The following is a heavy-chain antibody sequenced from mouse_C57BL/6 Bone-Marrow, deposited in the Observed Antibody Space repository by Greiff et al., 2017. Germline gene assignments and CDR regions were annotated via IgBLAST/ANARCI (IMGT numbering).Heavy chain of an antibody. V-gene: IGHV1-9*01. D-gene: IGHD1-1*01. Sequence: VQLQQSGAELMKPGASVKLSCKATGYTFTGYWIEWVKQRPGHGLEWIGEILPGSGSTNYNEKFKGKATFTADTSSNTAYMQLSSLTSEDSALYDCGRYLLLRSLYAMDDWGQGTSVTVAS. CDR1: GYTFTGYW. CDR3: GRYLLLRSLYAMDD. J-gene: IGHJ4*01. CDR2: ILPGSGST.